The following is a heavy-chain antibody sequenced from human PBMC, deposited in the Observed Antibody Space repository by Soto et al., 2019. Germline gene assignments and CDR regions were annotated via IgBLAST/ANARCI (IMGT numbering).Heavy chain of an antibody. CDR2: IYYSGST. CDR3: ARHYYDSSGYGWFDP. V-gene: IGHV4-59*01. D-gene: IGHD3-22*01. J-gene: IGHJ5*02. Sequence: SETLSLTCTVSGGSISSYYWSWIRQPPGKGLEWIGYIYYSGSTNYNPSLKSRVTISVDTSKNQFSLKLSSVTAADTAVYYCARHYYDSSGYGWFDPWGQGTLVTVSS. CDR1: GGSISSYY.